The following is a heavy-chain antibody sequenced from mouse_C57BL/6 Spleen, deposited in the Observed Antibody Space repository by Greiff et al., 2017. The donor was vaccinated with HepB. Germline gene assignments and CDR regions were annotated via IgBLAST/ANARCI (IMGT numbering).Heavy chain of an antibody. D-gene: IGHD2-5*01. CDR2: ISDGGSYT. CDR1: GFNFSSYA. Sequence: EVKLQESGGGLVKPGGSLKLSCAASGFNFSSYAMSWVRQTPEKRLEWVATISDGGSYTYYPDNVKGRFTISRDNAKNNLYLQMSHLKSEDTAMYYCARRTIVTTYYFDYWGQGTTLTVSS. V-gene: IGHV5-4*03. J-gene: IGHJ2*01. CDR3: ARRTIVTTYYFDY.